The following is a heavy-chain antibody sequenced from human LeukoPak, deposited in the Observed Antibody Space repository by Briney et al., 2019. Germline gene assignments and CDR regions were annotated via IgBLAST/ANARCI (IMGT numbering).Heavy chain of an antibody. Sequence: GGSLRLSCEASGLTFNTYSMNWARQAPGKGLEWVSSIDSSGGYMFYADSVKGRFIISRDNAKDSLYLQMNSLRVEDTAVYYCLRGDRRDYWGQGTLVTVSS. CDR2: IDSSGGYM. J-gene: IGHJ4*02. V-gene: IGHV3-21*06. CDR1: GLTFNTYS. CDR3: LRGDRRDY.